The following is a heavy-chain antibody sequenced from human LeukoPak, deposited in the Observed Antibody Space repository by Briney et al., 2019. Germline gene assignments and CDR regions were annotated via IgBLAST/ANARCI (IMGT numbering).Heavy chain of an antibody. CDR1: GGSFSGYY. D-gene: IGHD2-21*02. Sequence: SETLSLTCAVYGGSFSGYYWSWIRQPPGKGLEWSGYIYHSESTYYNPSLKSRVTVSVDRSKNQFSLKLSSVTAADTAVYYCARGTVTADDAFYIWGQGTMVTVSS. CDR3: ARGTVTADDAFYI. CDR2: IYHSEST. V-gene: IGHV4-34*01. J-gene: IGHJ3*02.